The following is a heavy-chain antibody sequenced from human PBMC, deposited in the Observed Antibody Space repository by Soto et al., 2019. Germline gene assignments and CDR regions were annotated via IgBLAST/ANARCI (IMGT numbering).Heavy chain of an antibody. CDR1: GGSISSGGYY. D-gene: IGHD2-21*02. J-gene: IGHJ6*01. V-gene: IGHV4-31*03. CDR2: IYYSGST. Sequence: QVQLQESGPGLVKPSQTLSLTCTVSGGSISSGGYYWSWIRQHPGKGLEWIGYIYYSGSTYYNPFLEGRVNITVSTAKNQPSLKLSSLTAAATAVYYCGRVCGGDCPQGMEVRGQGNTVTVSS. CDR3: GRVCGGDCPQGMEV.